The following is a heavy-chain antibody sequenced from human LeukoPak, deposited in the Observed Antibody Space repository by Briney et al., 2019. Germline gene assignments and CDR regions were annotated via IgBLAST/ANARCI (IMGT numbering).Heavy chain of an antibody. J-gene: IGHJ4*02. V-gene: IGHV3-23*01. CDR2: IFGSGGSP. CDR1: GFAFGSFA. D-gene: IGHD5-18*01. CDR3: GKTTAGYSSGQKPAWPVDY. Sequence: GGSLRLSCEASGFAFGSFAMYWVRQAPGKGLDWIAGIFGSGGSPHYADSVKGRFTISRDNSKNTVYLQINSLRAEDTAVYYCGKTTAGYSSGQKPAWPVDYWGQGTLVTVSS.